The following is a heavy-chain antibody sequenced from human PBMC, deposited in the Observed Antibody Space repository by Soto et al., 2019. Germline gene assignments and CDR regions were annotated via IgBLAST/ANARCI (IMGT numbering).Heavy chain of an antibody. CDR1: GYSFTSYW. V-gene: IGHV5-10-1*01. Sequence: PGESLKISCKGSGYSFTSYWISWVRQMPGKGLEWMGRIDPSDSYTNYSPSFQGHVTISADKSISTAYLQWSSLKASDTAMYYCARPLEDTAMVTYYYGMDVWGQGTTVTVS. D-gene: IGHD5-18*01. J-gene: IGHJ6*02. CDR3: ARPLEDTAMVTYYYGMDV. CDR2: IDPSDSYT.